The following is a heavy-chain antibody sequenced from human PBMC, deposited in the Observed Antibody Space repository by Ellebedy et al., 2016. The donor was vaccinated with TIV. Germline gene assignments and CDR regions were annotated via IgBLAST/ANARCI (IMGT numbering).Heavy chain of an antibody. CDR3: ARGPSSDSWSEAYFQH. J-gene: IGHJ1*01. D-gene: IGHD6-13*01. Sequence: AASVKVSCKVSGYTLTELSMHWVRQAPGKGLEWMGGFDPEDGETIYAQKFQGRVTMTEDTSTDTAYMELSSLRSEDTAVYYCARGPSSDSWSEAYFQHWGQGTLVTVSS. CDR1: GYTLTELS. V-gene: IGHV1-24*01. CDR2: FDPEDGET.